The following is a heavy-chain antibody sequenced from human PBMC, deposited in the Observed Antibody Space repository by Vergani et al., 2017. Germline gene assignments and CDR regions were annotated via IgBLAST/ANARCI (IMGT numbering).Heavy chain of an antibody. D-gene: IGHD4-11*01. CDR3: ARAQTTVIPHRNYYYYYMDV. Sequence: QVQLVQSGAEVKKPGSSVKVSCKASGGTFSSYAISWVRQAPGQGLEWMGGIIPIFGTANYAQKFQGRVTITADESTSTAYMELSSLRSEDTAVYYCARAQTTVIPHRNYYYYYMDVWGKGTTVTVSS. V-gene: IGHV1-69*01. CDR1: GGTFSSYA. J-gene: IGHJ6*03. CDR2: IIPIFGTA.